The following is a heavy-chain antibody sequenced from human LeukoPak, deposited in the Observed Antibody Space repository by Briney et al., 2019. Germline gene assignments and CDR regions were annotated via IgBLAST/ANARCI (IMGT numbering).Heavy chain of an antibody. CDR1: GGTFSKYT. CDR3: ARDGAHYYDSSGYYPI. J-gene: IGHJ4*02. D-gene: IGHD3-22*01. Sequence: SVKVSCKASGGTFSKYTISWVRQRPGQGLEWMGGITPLFGTANYAQKLQGRVAITADESASTAYMELSSLRSEDTAVYYCARDGAHYYDSSGYYPIWGQGTLVTVSS. CDR2: ITPLFGTA. V-gene: IGHV1-69*01.